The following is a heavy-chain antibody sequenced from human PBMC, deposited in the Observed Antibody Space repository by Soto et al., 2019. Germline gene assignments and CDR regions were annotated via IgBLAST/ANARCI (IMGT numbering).Heavy chain of an antibody. V-gene: IGHV3-72*01. J-gene: IGHJ4*02. CDR2: ITHKAYSYIT. D-gene: IGHD3-10*01. CDR1: GFTFSDHY. CDR3: ARRSQGARDLDY. Sequence: GGSLRLSCAASGFTFSDHYMDWVRQAPGKGLEWVGRITHKAYSYITSYAASVKGRFTISRDDSKNSLYLQMNSLNTEDTAVYYCARRSQGARDLDYWGQGTLVTVSS.